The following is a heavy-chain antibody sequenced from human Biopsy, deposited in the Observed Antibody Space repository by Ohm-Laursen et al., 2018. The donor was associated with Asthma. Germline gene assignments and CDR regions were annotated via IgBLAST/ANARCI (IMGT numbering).Heavy chain of an antibody. V-gene: IGHV1-18*01. D-gene: IGHD3-10*01. CDR1: GYSFNSAG. Sequence: ASVKVSCNTSGYSFNSAGITWVRQAPGQGLEWMGWISVDNGNTKVAQKLQDRVTMITDTSTSTAYMELRSLRSDDTAVYFCARAVDYSHYYGIDVWGQGTTVTVS. CDR2: ISVDNGNT. J-gene: IGHJ6*02. CDR3: ARAVDYSHYYGIDV.